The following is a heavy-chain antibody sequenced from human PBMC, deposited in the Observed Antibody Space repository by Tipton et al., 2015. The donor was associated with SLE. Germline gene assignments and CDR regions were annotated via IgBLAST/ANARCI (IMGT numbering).Heavy chain of an antibody. V-gene: IGHV4-38-2*02. CDR2: IYHSGST. Sequence: LRLSCTVSGYSISSGYYWSWIRQPPGKGLEWIGTIYHSGSTFYNPSLKSRVAISVDTSNNQFSLNLKSVTAADTAVFYCAVGYCSSTSCQREYFQHWGQGILVTVSS. J-gene: IGHJ1*01. CDR1: GYSISSGYY. CDR3: AVGYCSSTSCQREYFQH. D-gene: IGHD2-2*01.